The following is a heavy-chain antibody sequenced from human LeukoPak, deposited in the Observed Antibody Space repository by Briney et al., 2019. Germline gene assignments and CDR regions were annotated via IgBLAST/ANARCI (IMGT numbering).Heavy chain of an antibody. CDR1: GYTFTSYG. V-gene: IGHV1-18*01. Sequence: ASVKVSCKASGYTFTSYGISWVRQAPGQGLEWMGWISAYNGNTNYAQKLQGRVTVTTDTSTSTAYMELRSLRSDDTAVYYCAREGGYCSGGSCGMDVWGQGTTVTVSS. J-gene: IGHJ6*02. D-gene: IGHD2-15*01. CDR2: ISAYNGNT. CDR3: AREGGYCSGGSCGMDV.